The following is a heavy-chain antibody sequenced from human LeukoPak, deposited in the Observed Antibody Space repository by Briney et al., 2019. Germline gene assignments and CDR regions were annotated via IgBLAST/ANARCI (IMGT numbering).Heavy chain of an antibody. D-gene: IGHD4-23*01. CDR3: ARIGGNDY. CDR1: GGSISTYY. CDR2: IYYSGST. J-gene: IGHJ4*02. Sequence: SETLSLTCTVSGGSISTYYWSWIRQPPGKGPEWIGYIYYSGSTNYNPSLKSRVTISVDTSKNQFSLKLTSVTAADTAVYYCARIGGNDYWGQGTLVTVSS. V-gene: IGHV4-59*08.